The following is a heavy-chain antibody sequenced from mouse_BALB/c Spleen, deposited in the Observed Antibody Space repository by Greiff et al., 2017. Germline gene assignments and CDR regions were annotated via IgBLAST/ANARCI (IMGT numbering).Heavy chain of an antibody. CDR1: GFTFSDYY. V-gene: IGHV5-4*02. CDR3: ARDYYYNMDY. J-gene: IGHJ4*01. Sequence: EVKVVESGGGLVKPGGSLKLSCAASGFTFSDYYMYWVRQTPEKRLEWVATISDGGSYTYYPDSVKGRFTISRDNAKNNLYLQMSSLKSEDTAMYYCARDYYYNMDYWGQGTSVTVSS. CDR2: ISDGGSYT.